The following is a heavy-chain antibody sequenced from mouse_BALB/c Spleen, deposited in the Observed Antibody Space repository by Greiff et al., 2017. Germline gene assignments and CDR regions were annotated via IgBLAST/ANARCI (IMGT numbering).Heavy chain of an antibody. J-gene: IGHJ2*01. D-gene: IGHD1-1*01. V-gene: IGHV2-2*02. CDR1: GFSLTSYG. CDR2: IWSGGST. CDR3: ARNYGSSYGYFDY. Sequence: VKLVESGPGLVQPSQSLSITCTVSGFSLTSYGVHWVRQSPGKGLEWLGVIWSGGSTDYNAAFISRLSISKDNSKSQVFFKMNSLQANDTAIYYCARNYGSSYGYFDYWGQGTTLTVSS.